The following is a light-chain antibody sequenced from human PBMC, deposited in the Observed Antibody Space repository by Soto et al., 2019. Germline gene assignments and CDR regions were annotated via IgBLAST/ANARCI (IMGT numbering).Light chain of an antibody. CDR3: LQEYTYPQT. V-gene: IGKV1-6*01. Sequence: AIQLTQSPSTLSASGGATATITFGASQGIRNNLGWYQQKPGKAPKLLIYAASSLQSGVPSRFSGSGSGTDFTLTISSLQPEDFATYYCLQEYTYPQTFGQGTKVDI. CDR1: QGIRNN. CDR2: AAS. J-gene: IGKJ1*01.